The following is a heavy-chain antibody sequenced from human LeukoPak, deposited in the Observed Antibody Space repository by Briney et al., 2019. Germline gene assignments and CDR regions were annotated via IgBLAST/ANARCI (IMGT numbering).Heavy chain of an antibody. J-gene: IGHJ4*02. CDR1: GFTFSNYA. V-gene: IGHV3-23*01. CDR3: ARRVVPAAMDY. CDR2: ISGGGGPT. Sequence: GGSLRLSCAASGFTFSNYAMSWVRQAPGKGLEWVSAISGGGGPTYYADSVKGRFTISRDNSKNTLYLQMNSLRAEDTAVYYCARRVVPAAMDYWGQGTLVTVSS. D-gene: IGHD2-2*01.